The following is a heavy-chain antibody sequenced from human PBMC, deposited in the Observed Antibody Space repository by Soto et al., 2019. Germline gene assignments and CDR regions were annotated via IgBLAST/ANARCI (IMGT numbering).Heavy chain of an antibody. CDR2: ISWNSGSI. Sequence: DVQLVESGGGLVQPGRSLRLSCAASGFTFDDYAMHWVRQAPGKGLEWVSGISWNSGSIGYADSVKGRFTISRDNAKNSLYLQMNSLRAEDTALYYCALNDYWGQGTLVTVSS. V-gene: IGHV3-9*01. J-gene: IGHJ4*02. CDR3: ALNDY. CDR1: GFTFDDYA.